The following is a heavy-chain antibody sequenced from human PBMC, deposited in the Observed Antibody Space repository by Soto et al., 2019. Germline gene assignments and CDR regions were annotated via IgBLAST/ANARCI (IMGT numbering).Heavy chain of an antibody. Sequence: SQTLSLTCAISGDSVSSNTASWNWIRQSPSRGLEWLGRTYFRSKWYNDYAVSVKSRIIINPDTSNNQFSLQLNSVTPEDTAVYFCAKGDNLGPKAGYAFDPWGQGIMVTVS. V-gene: IGHV6-1*01. CDR3: AKGDNLGPKAGYAFDP. J-gene: IGHJ5*02. CDR2: TYFRSKWYN. D-gene: IGHD5-12*01. CDR1: GDSVSSNTAS.